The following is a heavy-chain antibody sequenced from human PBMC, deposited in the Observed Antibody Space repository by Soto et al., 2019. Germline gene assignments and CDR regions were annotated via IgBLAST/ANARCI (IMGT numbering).Heavy chain of an antibody. CDR2: IIPIFGTA. D-gene: IGHD2-21*02. CDR3: ARDLIHGGNSSWSDP. Sequence: GASVKVSCKASGGTFSSYAISWVRQAPGQGLEWMGGIIPIFGTANYAQKFQGRVTITADESTSTAYMELSSLRSEDTAVYYCARDLIHGGNSSWSDPWGQGTLVTVSS. J-gene: IGHJ5*02. CDR1: GGTFSSYA. V-gene: IGHV1-69*13.